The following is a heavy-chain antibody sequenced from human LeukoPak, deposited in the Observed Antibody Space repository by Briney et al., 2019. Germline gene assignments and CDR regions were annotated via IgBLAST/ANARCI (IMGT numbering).Heavy chain of an antibody. Sequence: ASVKVSCKASGYTFTGYYMHWVRQAPGQGLEWMGWINPNSGGTNYAQKFQGRVTMTRDTSISTAYMELSRLRSDDTAVYYCARYSGLKPRGEAYCGGDCPPFFDYWGQGTLVTVSS. CDR3: ARYSGLKPRGEAYCGGDCPPFFDY. V-gene: IGHV1-2*02. D-gene: IGHD2-21*02. CDR1: GYTFTGYY. J-gene: IGHJ4*02. CDR2: INPNSGGT.